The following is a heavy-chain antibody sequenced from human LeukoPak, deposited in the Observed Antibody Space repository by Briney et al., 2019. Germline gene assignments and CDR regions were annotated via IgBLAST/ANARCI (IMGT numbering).Heavy chain of an antibody. J-gene: IGHJ3*02. CDR2: IYYSGST. V-gene: IGHV4-59*01. Sequence: SETLSLTCTVSGGSISSYYWSWIRQPPGKGLEWIGYIYYSGSTNYNPSLKSRVTMSVDTSKNQFSLKLSSVTAADTAVYYCARDKDYFDSGGTFDIWGQGTIVPVS. D-gene: IGHD3-22*01. CDR1: GGSISSYY. CDR3: ARDKDYFDSGGTFDI.